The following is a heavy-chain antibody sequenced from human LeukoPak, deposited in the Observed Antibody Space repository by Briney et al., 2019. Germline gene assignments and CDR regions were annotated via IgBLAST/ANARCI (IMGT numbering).Heavy chain of an antibody. Sequence: PGGSLRLSCAASGFTFSSYAMSWVRQAPGKGLDWVSSLSGSDGSTYYADSVKGRFTISRDNSKRTLSLQMNNLRAEDTAVYYCAKESPMQEWFFGYFDYWGQGTLVTVSS. CDR3: AKESPMQEWFFGYFDY. CDR1: GFTFSSYA. V-gene: IGHV3-23*01. J-gene: IGHJ4*02. D-gene: IGHD3-3*01. CDR2: LSGSDGST.